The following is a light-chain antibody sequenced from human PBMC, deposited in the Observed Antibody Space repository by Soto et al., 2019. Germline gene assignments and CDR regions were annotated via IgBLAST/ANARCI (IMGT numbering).Light chain of an antibody. V-gene: IGKV1-39*01. CDR3: KQSYSTPRT. CDR1: QSISSY. Sequence: DTQLTQSPSSLYASVGHRLNITCRASQSISSYLNWYQQKPGKDTKILIYAESSLQSGVKSRFSGSGSGTDFTLTISSMQPEDFATYYCKQSYSTPRTFGQGTQLDIK. J-gene: IGKJ1*01. CDR2: AES.